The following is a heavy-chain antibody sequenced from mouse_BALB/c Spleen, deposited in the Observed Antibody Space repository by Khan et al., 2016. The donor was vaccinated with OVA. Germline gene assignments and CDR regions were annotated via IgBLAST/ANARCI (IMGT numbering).Heavy chain of an antibody. CDR2: IDPSDSET. D-gene: IGHD2-10*02. V-gene: IGHV1-61*01. CDR3: ARGGYGTSFAY. CDR1: GYTFTSFW. Sequence: QVQLQQPGAELVRPGASVKLSCKASGYTFTSFWMNWVTERPGQGLEWIGMIDPSDSETHYNQMFMDKATLTVDKSSSTAYMQLSGLTSEDSAVYYCARGGYGTSFAYWGQGTLVTVSA. J-gene: IGHJ3*01.